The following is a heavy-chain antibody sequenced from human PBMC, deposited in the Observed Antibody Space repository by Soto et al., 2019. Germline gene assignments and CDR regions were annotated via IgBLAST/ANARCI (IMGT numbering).Heavy chain of an antibody. Sequence: GASVKVSCKASGGTFSSYAISWVRQAPGQGLEWMGGIIPIFGTANYAQKFQGRVTITADESTSTAYMELSSLRSEDTAVYYCARDDGILVPAATGYYYGMDVWGQGTTVTVSS. J-gene: IGHJ6*02. CDR1: GGTFSSYA. D-gene: IGHD2-2*01. CDR2: IIPIFGTA. CDR3: ARDDGILVPAATGYYYGMDV. V-gene: IGHV1-69*13.